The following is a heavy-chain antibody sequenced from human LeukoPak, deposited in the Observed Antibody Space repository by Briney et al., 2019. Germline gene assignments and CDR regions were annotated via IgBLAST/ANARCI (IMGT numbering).Heavy chain of an antibody. J-gene: IGHJ3*02. CDR1: GFTFSSYG. CDR3: AKDRLEVVTGDDAFDI. Sequence: GGSLRLSCAASGFTFSSYGVHWVRQAPGKGLEWVAVIWYDGSNKYYADSVKGRFTISRDNSKNTLYLQMNSLRAEDTAVYYCAKDRLEVVTGDDAFDIWGQGTMVTVSS. CDR2: IWYDGSNK. D-gene: IGHD2-21*02. V-gene: IGHV3-33*06.